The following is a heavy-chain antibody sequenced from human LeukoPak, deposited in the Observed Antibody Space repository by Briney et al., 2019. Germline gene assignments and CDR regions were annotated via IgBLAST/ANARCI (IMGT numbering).Heavy chain of an antibody. V-gene: IGHV3-23*01. CDR1: GFTFINYA. CDR2: ISGSGGST. J-gene: IGHJ5*02. CDR3: AKDFLSGTFDP. Sequence: GGSLRLSCAASGFTFINYAMSWVRQAPGKGLEWVSAISGSGGSTYYADSVKGRFTISRDNSKNTLYLQMNSLRAEDTAVYYCAKDFLSGTFDPWGQGTLVTVSS. D-gene: IGHD6-13*01.